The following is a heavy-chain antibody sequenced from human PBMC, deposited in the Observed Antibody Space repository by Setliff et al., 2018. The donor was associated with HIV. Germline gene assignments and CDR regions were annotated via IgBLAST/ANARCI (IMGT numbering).Heavy chain of an antibody. V-gene: IGHV1-69*13. D-gene: IGHD3-22*01. J-gene: IGHJ4*02. CDR3: ARGGNYYDSSGGFDY. CDR2: IIPIFGIA. CDR1: GGTFSSYA. Sequence: ASVKVSCKASGGTFSSYAISWVRQAPGQGLEWMGGIIPIFGIANYAQKFQGRVTITADESTSTAYMELSSLRSEDTAVYYCARGGNYYDSSGGFDYWGQGTLVTVSS.